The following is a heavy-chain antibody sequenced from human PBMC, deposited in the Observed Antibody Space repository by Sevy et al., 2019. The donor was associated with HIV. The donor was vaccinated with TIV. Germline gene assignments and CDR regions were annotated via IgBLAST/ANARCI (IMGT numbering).Heavy chain of an antibody. Sequence: GGSLRLSCVASGFTFSSYGMHWVRQAPGKGLEWVALIWYDGTNKYYADSVKGRFTISRDNSKNTLCLQMNSLRAEDTAVYYCASGAYYYASRSQNFDYWGPGTLVTVSS. CDR1: GFTFSSYG. V-gene: IGHV3-33*01. CDR3: ASGAYYYASRSQNFDY. CDR2: IWYDGTNK. J-gene: IGHJ4*02. D-gene: IGHD3-10*01.